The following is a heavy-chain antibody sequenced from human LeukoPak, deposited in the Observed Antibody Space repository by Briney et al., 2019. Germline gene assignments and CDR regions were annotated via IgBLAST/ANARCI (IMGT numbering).Heavy chain of an antibody. CDR1: GGSISSYY. CDR2: IYTSGST. J-gene: IGHJ5*02. V-gene: IGHV4-4*09. Sequence: PSETLSLTCTVSGGSISSYYWSWIRQSPGKGLEWIGYIYTSGSTNYNPSLKSRVTISVDTSKNQFSLKLSSVTAADTAVYYCARQAAARWFDPWGQGTLVTVSS. D-gene: IGHD6-13*01. CDR3: ARQAAARWFDP.